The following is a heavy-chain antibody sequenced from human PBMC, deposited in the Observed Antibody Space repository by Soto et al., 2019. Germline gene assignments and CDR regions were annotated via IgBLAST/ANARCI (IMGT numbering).Heavy chain of an antibody. Sequence: PGGSLRLSCAASGFTFSSYAMSWVRQTPGKGLEWVSAISGCGGSTYYADSVKGRFTISRDNSKNTLYLQMNSLRAEDTAVYYCAKPLGFMDAFDIWGQGTMVTVSS. CDR1: GFTFSSYA. CDR3: AKPLGFMDAFDI. CDR2: ISGCGGST. D-gene: IGHD3-10*01. V-gene: IGHV3-23*01. J-gene: IGHJ3*02.